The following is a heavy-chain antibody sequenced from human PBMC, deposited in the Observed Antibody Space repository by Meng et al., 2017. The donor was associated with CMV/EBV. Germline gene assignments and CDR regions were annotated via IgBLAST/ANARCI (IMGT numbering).Heavy chain of an antibody. CDR1: GFSFNGYW. CDR3: ARDNSAENLSWWFDP. D-gene: IGHD2/OR15-2a*01. V-gene: IGHV1-46*02. CDR2: INPSGDST. J-gene: IGHJ5*02. Sequence: QWRLLQSVVDVKHPVASVKVSCKASGFSFNGYWMHWVRQAPGHGLEWMGLINPSGDSTSYPQKFQGRVTMTRDSSTSTVYMELSSLRSDDTAVYYCARDNSAENLSWWFDPWGQGTLVTVSS.